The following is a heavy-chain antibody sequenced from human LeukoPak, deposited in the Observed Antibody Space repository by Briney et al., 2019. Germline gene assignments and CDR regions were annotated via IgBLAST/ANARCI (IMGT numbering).Heavy chain of an antibody. CDR3: ARDRIAARREIYYYYGMDV. Sequence: ASVKVSCTASGYTFTSYDINWVRQATGQGLEWMGWVNPNSGNTGYAQKFQGRVTMTRNTSISTAYMELSSLRSEDTAVYYCARDRIAARREIYYYYGMDVWGQGTTVTVSS. CDR2: VNPNSGNT. J-gene: IGHJ6*02. D-gene: IGHD6-6*01. CDR1: GYTFTSYD. V-gene: IGHV1-8*01.